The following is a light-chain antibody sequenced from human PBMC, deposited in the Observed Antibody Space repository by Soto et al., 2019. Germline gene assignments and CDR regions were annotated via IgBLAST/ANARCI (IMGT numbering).Light chain of an antibody. CDR3: QQYNGLPTWT. Sequence: IQLTQSPSSLSASVGDRVTITCRASQGISSYLAWYQQKPGKAPKLLIYAASTLQSGVPSRFSGSGSGTDFTLTITSLQPDDSATYYCQQYNGLPTWTFGQGTKVDIK. CDR1: QGISSY. CDR2: AAS. J-gene: IGKJ1*01. V-gene: IGKV1-9*01.